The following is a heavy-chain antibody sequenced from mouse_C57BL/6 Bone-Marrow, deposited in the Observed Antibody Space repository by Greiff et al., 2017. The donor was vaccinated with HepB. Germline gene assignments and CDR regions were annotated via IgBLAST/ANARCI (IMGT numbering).Heavy chain of an antibody. V-gene: IGHV3-6*01. J-gene: IGHJ2*01. CDR2: ISYDGSN. CDR3: ARDDHGFDY. CDR1: GYSITSGYY. Sequence: DVKLVESGPGLVKPSQSLSLTCSVTGYSITSGYYWNWIRQFPGNKLEWMGYISYDGSNNYNPSLKNRISITRDTSKNQFFLKLNSVTTEDTATYYCARDDHGFDYWGQGTTLTVSS.